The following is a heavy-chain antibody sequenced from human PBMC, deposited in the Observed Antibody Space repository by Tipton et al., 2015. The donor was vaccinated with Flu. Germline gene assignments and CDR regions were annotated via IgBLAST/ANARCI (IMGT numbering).Heavy chain of an antibody. CDR2: VKGNGHT. CDR3: ARLYKSGGT. D-gene: IGHD6-19*01. V-gene: IGHV4-61*02. J-gene: IGHJ4*02. CDR1: GGSISGGGFY. Sequence: TLSLTCTVSGGSISGGGFYWSWIRQPAGKGLEWIGRVKGNGHTNYNPSLKSRVTISVDTSKNQFSLHLSPVSAADTGVYYCARLYKSGGTWGQGTQVTVSS.